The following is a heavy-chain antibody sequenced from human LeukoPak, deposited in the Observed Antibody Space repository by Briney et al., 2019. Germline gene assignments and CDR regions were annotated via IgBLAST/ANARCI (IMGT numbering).Heavy chain of an antibody. J-gene: IGHJ4*02. CDR1: GFTFSSIG. V-gene: IGHV3-33*01. D-gene: IGHD2-2*01. Sequence: GSLLLSCAASGFTFSSIGMHWVRPAPGKGLEGVAVIWSDGGNKYYADSVKGRFTISRDNSKNTLYLQMNSLRAEDTAVYYCARGGSTSFDYWGQGTLVTVSS. CDR2: IWSDGGNK. CDR3: ARGGSTSFDY.